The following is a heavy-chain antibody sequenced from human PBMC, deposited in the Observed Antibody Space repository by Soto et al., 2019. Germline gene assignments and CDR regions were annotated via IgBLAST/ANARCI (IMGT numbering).Heavy chain of an antibody. D-gene: IGHD5-12*01. CDR2: IHHSGGT. V-gene: IGHV4-4*02. CDR1: GGSVSNNNW. Sequence: QVQLQESGPGLVKPSGTLSLSCAVSGGSVSNNNWWSWVRQSPGNGLEWIGEIHHSGGTSYNPSLGSRATLSVDKSKNELSLRLNYVTAADTAVYYCTKNSAYALDYWGLGILVTVSS. CDR3: TKNSAYALDY. J-gene: IGHJ4*02.